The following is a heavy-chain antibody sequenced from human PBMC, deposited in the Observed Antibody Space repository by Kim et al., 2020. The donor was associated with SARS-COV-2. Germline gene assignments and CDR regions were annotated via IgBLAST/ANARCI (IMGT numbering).Heavy chain of an antibody. CDR2: INHSGST. J-gene: IGHJ4*02. CDR1: GGSFSGYY. V-gene: IGHV4-34*01. D-gene: IGHD2-2*01. CDR3: ARGGLRYCSSTSCRGQYYFDY. Sequence: SETLSLTCAVYGGSFSGYYWSWIRQPPGKGLEWIGEINHSGSTNYNPSLKSRVTISVDTSKNQFSLKLSSVTAADTAVYYCARGGLRYCSSTSCRGQYYFDYWGQGTLVTVSS.